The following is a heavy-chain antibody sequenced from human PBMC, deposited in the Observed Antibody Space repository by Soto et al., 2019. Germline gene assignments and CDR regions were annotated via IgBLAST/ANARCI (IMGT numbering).Heavy chain of an antibody. Sequence: GRSLRLSCAASGFTFSSYGMHWVRQAPGKGLEWVSVISWNSSSIGYADSVKGRFTISRDNAKNSLYLQMNSLRAEDTALYYCAKDTEYSGYDLGGAFDIWGQGTMVTVS. CDR1: GFTFSSYG. J-gene: IGHJ3*02. CDR2: ISWNSSSI. D-gene: IGHD5-12*01. V-gene: IGHV3-9*01. CDR3: AKDTEYSGYDLGGAFDI.